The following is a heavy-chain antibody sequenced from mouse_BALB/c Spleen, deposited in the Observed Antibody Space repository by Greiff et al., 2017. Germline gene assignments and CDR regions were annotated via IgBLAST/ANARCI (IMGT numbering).Heavy chain of an antibody. CDR2: ISTYYGDA. D-gene: IGHD2-1*01. CDR3: ASENYYGNYSWFAY. V-gene: IGHV1S137*01. Sequence: VQLQQSGAELVRPGVSVKISCKGSGYTFTDYAMHWVKQSHAKSLKWIGVISTYYGDASYNQKFKGKATMTVDKSSSTAYMELARLTSEDSAIYYCASENYYGNYSWFAYWGQGTLVTVSA. CDR1: GYTFTDYA. J-gene: IGHJ3*01.